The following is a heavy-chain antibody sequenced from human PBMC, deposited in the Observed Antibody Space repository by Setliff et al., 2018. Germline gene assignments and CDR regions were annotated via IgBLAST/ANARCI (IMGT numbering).Heavy chain of an antibody. D-gene: IGHD5-12*01. CDR3: ARQLSRRWLHTKRPGRYFDY. CDR2: ISAIFGTA. Sequence: SVKVSCKSSGYTFTSYGISWVRQAPGQGLEWMGWISAIFGTANYAQKFQGRVTITADKSTSTAYMELSSLRSEDTAVYYCARQLSRRWLHTKRPGRYFDYWGQGTLVTVSS. V-gene: IGHV1-69*06. CDR1: GYTFTSYG. J-gene: IGHJ4*02.